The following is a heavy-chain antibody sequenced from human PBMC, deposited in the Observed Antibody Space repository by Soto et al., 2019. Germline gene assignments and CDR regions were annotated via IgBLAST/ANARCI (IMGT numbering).Heavy chain of an antibody. CDR3: ARVGTIVVVPAAEEDAFDI. J-gene: IGHJ3*02. CDR2: INPSGGST. CDR1: GYTFTSYY. V-gene: IGHV1-46*01. D-gene: IGHD2-2*01. Sequence: ASVKVSCKASGYTFTSYYMHWVRQAPGQGLEWMGIINPSGGSTSYAQKFQGRVTMTRDKSTSTVYMELSSLRSEDTAVYYCARVGTIVVVPAAEEDAFDIWGQ.